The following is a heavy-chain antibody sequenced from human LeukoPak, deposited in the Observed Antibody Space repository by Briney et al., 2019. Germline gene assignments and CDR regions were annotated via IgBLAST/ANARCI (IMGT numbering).Heavy chain of an antibody. V-gene: IGHV1-69*13. CDR3: ARGYYDFWSGYYYNWFDP. Sequence: SVKVSCKASGGAFSSYAISWVRQAPGQGLEWMGGIIPIFGTANYAQKFQGRVTITADESTSTAYMELSSLRSEDTAVYYCARGYYDFWSGYYYNWFDPWGQGTLVTVSS. CDR2: IIPIFGTA. J-gene: IGHJ5*02. CDR1: GGAFSSYA. D-gene: IGHD3-3*01.